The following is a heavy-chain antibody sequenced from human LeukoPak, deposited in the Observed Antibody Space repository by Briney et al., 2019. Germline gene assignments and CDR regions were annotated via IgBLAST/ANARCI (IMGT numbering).Heavy chain of an antibody. CDR2: INSDGSST. J-gene: IGHJ4*02. V-gene: IGHV3-74*01. D-gene: IGHD2-2*01. Sequence: QTGGSLRLSCAASGFTFGNYWMHWVRQAPGKGLVWVSRINSDGSSTSYADSVKGRFTISRDNAKNTLYLQMNSLRAEDTAVYYCARGPLKVVPAANLDYWGQGTLVTVSS. CDR3: ARGPLKVVPAANLDY. CDR1: GFTFGNYW.